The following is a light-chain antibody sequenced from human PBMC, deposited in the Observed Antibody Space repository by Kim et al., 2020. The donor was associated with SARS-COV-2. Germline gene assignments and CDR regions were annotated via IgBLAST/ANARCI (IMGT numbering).Light chain of an antibody. Sequence: TVTISCTRSSGSIASNYVQWDQQRPGSSPTTVIYDDNQRPSGVPDRFSGSIDSSSNSATLTISGLKTEDEAGCYCQSYDGSNQGVFGGGTQLTVL. CDR1: SGSIASNY. CDR2: DDN. V-gene: IGLV6-57*01. J-gene: IGLJ3*02. CDR3: QSYDGSNQGV.